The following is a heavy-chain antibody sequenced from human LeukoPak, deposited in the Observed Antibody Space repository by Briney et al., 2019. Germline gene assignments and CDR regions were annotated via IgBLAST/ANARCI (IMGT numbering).Heavy chain of an antibody. V-gene: IGHV4-59*08. D-gene: IGHD3-10*01. CDR2: VYYAGSV. J-gene: IGHJ3*01. CDR3: ARRGSFRRNRDAFDL. Sequence: SETLSLTCNVSDGSISSYYWSWIRRPPGKGLEWIGYVYYAGSVNYNPSLKSRVTLSIDMSKSQFSLKLTSVTAADTAVYYCARRGSFRRNRDAFDLWGQGTMVTVSS. CDR1: DGSISSYY.